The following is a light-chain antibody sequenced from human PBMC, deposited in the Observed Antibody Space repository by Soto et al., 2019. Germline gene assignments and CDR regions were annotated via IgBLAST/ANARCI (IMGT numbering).Light chain of an antibody. CDR2: EVS. CDR3: NSYTSSSTYV. CDR1: SSDVGGYKY. J-gene: IGLJ1*01. V-gene: IGLV2-14*01. Sequence: QSALTQPASVSGSPGQSITISCTGTSSDVGGYKYVSWFQQHPGKAPKLMIHEVSNRPSGVSDRFSGSKSGSTASLTISGLQTEDEADYYCNSYTSSSTYVFGTGTKVTVL.